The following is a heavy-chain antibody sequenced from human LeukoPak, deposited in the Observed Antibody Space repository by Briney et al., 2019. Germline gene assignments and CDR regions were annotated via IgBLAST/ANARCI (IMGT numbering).Heavy chain of an antibody. V-gene: IGHV3-7*05. J-gene: IGHJ3*02. CDR3: ARDPAFGALDI. Sequence: PGGSLRLSCAASGFTFSSYAMSWVRQAPGKGLYWVVDINPAGSEILYVDSAKGRFTISRDNAKNSVYLQMNSLTVEDTAVYYCARDPAFGALDIWGQGTVVTVSS. CDR2: INPAGSEI. CDR1: GFTFSSYA. D-gene: IGHD3-16*01.